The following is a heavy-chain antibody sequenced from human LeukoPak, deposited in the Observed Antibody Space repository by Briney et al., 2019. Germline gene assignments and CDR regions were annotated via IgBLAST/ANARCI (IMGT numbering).Heavy chain of an antibody. Sequence: GGSLRLSCVASGFTFSSYAMRWVRQAPGKGLEWATVISSDGRDKHYADSVKGRFTISRDNSKNTLYLQMNSLRTEDTAIYYCARDLVKSAHYYFDYWGPGTLVTVSS. D-gene: IGHD4-23*01. V-gene: IGHV3-30*04. CDR2: ISSDGRDK. CDR3: ARDLVKSAHYYFDY. CDR1: GFTFSSYA. J-gene: IGHJ4*02.